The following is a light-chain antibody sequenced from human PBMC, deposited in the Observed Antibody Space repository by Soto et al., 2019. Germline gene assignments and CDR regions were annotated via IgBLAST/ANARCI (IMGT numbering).Light chain of an antibody. CDR2: AAF. J-gene: IGKJ4*01. V-gene: IGKV1-9*01. CDR3: QQLNSYPLT. Sequence: IQLTQSPSPLSASVGDRVTITCRASQDISSDLAWYQQKPGKAPKLLIYAAFNSQSGVPSRFSGSGSGTDFTLTIRSLQPEDFATYYRQQLNSYPLTFGGGTKVEIK. CDR1: QDISSD.